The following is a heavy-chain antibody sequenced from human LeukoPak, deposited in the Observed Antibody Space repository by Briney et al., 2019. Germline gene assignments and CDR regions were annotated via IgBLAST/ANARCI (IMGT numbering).Heavy chain of an antibody. CDR1: GFTFSSYG. V-gene: IGHV3-30*18. D-gene: IGHD2-2*01. CDR2: ISYDGSNK. J-gene: IGHJ6*04. CDR3: AKDQGVVPAAMTLYYYYYGMDV. Sequence: GRSLRLSCAASGFTFSSYGMHWVRQAPGKGLEWVAVISYDGSNKYYADSVKGRFNISRDNSKNTLYLQMNSLRAEDTAVYYCAKDQGVVPAAMTLYYYYYGMDVWGKGTTVTVSS.